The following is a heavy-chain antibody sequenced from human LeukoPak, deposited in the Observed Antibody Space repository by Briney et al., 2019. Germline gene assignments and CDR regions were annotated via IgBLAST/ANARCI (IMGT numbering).Heavy chain of an antibody. D-gene: IGHD4-23*01. CDR2: IWYDGSNK. CDR3: ARGFTTVVTPLDY. CDR1: GFTFSSYG. V-gene: IGHV3-33*01. Sequence: GRSLRLSCAASGFTFSSYGMHWVRQAPGKGLEWVAVIWYDGSNKYYADSVKGRFTISRDNSKSTLYLQMNSLRAEDTAVYYCARGFTTVVTPLDYWGQGTLVTVSS. J-gene: IGHJ4*02.